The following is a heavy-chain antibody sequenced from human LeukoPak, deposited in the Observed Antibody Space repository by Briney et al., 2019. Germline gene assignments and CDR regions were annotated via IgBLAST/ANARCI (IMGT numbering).Heavy chain of an antibody. V-gene: IGHV1-8*03. CDR1: GYTFTSYD. CDR3: ARNYGDAPRHGYYSYYMDV. J-gene: IGHJ6*03. Sequence: ASVKVSCKASGYTFTSYDINWVRQATGQGLEWMGWINPNSGNTGYVQKFQGRVTITRNTSISTAYMELSSLRSEDTAVYYCARNYGDAPRHGYYSYYMDVWGKGTTVTVSS. D-gene: IGHD4-17*01. CDR2: INPNSGNT.